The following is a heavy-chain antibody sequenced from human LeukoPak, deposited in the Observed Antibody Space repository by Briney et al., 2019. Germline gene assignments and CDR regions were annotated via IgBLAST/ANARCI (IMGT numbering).Heavy chain of an antibody. CDR3: ARVGRYYDSSGYFPRLQEFTHGYFDL. D-gene: IGHD3-22*01. CDR2: IHSSGST. Sequence: PSETLTLTCTVSGGSIRNYCWSWLRQPPGKGLEWIGYIHSSGSTNYNPSLKSRVTISVDTSKNQFSLKLSSVTAADTAVYYCARVGRYYDSSGYFPRLQEFTHGYFDLWGRGTLVTVSS. V-gene: IGHV4-59*12. J-gene: IGHJ2*01. CDR1: GGSIRNYC.